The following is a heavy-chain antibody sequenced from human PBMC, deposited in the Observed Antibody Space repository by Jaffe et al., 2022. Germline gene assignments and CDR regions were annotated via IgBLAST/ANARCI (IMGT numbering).Heavy chain of an antibody. D-gene: IGHD3-9*01. CDR3: ARGVRYFDWSHYFDY. Sequence: QVQLQESGPGLVKPSETLSLTCTVSGGSISSYYWSWIRQPPGKGLEWIGYIYYSGSTNYNPSLKSRVTISVDTSKNQFSLKLSSVTAADTAVYYCARGVRYFDWSHYFDYWGQGTLVTVSS. J-gene: IGHJ4*02. V-gene: IGHV4-59*01. CDR2: IYYSGST. CDR1: GGSISSYY.